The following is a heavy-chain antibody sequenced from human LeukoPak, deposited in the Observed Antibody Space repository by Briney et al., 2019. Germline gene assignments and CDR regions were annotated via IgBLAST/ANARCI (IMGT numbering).Heavy chain of an antibody. V-gene: IGHV4-59*08. CDR1: GGSISSYY. J-gene: IGHJ5*02. CDR3: ARRFDYYGSGPCFDP. D-gene: IGHD3-10*01. Sequence: PSETLSLTCTVSGGSISSYYWSWIRQPPGKGLEWIGYIYYSGSTNYNPSLKSRVTISVDTSKNQFSLKLSSVTAADTAVYYCARRFDYYGSGPCFDPWGQGTLVTVSS. CDR2: IYYSGST.